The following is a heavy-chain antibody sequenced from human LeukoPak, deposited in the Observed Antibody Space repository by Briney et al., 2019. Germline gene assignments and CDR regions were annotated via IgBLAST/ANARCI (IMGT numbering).Heavy chain of an antibody. CDR1: GGSISSGSYY. D-gene: IGHD3-10*01. J-gene: IGHJ4*02. CDR3: ARGAYGSGSSNIDY. Sequence: SQTLSLTCTVSGGSISSGSYYWSWIRQPAGKGLEWIGRIYTSGSTNYNPSLKSRVTTSVDTSKNQFSLKLSSVTAADTAVYYCARGAYGSGSSNIDYWGQGTLVTVSS. V-gene: IGHV4-61*02. CDR2: IYTSGST.